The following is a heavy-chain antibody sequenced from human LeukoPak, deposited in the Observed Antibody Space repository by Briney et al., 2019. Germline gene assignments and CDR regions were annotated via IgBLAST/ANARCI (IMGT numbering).Heavy chain of an antibody. J-gene: IGHJ6*03. CDR3: ARDYYGADYYYYYMDV. D-gene: IGHD3-22*01. CDR1: GFTFSSYA. V-gene: IGHV3-30*04. Sequence: PGGSLRLSCAASGFTFSSYAMHWVRQAPGKGLEWVAVISYDGSNKYYADSVKGRFTVSRDNSKNTLYLQMNSLRAEDTAVYYCARDYYGADYYYYYMDVWGKGTTVTVSS. CDR2: ISYDGSNK.